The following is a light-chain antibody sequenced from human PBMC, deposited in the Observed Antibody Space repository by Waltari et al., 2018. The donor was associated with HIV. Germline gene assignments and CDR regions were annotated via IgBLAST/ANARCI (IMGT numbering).Light chain of an antibody. CDR2: DAS. Sequence: DIQLTQSPSSVSASVGDNITISCHATQGISNYLDWYQQKPGTAPHLLIYDASRLQGGVPSRFTGTGSGTDFTLTIINLQPEDFAVYYCQQASSFPHTFGGGTRV. J-gene: IGKJ4*01. CDR1: QGISNY. CDR3: QQASSFPHT. V-gene: IGKV1-12*01.